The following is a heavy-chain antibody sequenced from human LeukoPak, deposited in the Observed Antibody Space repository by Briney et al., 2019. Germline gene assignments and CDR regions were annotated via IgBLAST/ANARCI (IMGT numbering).Heavy chain of an antibody. CDR1: GGTFSSYA. CDR3: ARVGATQN. V-gene: IGHV1-69*04. D-gene: IGHD1-26*01. CDR2: IIPILGIA. Sequence: GASVTVSCKASGGTFSSYAISWVRQAPRQGLEWMGRIIPILGIANYAQKFQGRVTITADKSTSTAYMELSSLRSEDTAVYYCARVGATQNWGQGTLVTVSS. J-gene: IGHJ4*02.